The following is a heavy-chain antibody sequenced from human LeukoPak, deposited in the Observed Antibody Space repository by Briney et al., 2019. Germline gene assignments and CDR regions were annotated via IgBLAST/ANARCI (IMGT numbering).Heavy chain of an antibody. D-gene: IGHD1-20*01. CDR3: ARGPANNWNYYYGMDV. CDR1: GGSISSYY. V-gene: IGHV4-4*07. CDR2: IYTSGST. J-gene: IGHJ6*02. Sequence: SETLSLTCTVSGGSISSYYWSWIRQPAGKGLEWIGRIYTSGSTNYNPSLKSRVTMSVDTSKNQFSLKLSSVTAADTAVYYCARGPANNWNYYYGMDVWGRGTTVTVSS.